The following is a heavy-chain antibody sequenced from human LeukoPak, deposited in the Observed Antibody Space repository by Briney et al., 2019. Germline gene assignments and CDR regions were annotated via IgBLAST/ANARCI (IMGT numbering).Heavy chain of an antibody. Sequence: SETMSLTCTVYGGSINTYYWSWIRQPAGKGLEWIGRIYSTGITTYNPSLKGRVTMSVDTSKNQFSLKLSSVTAADTAVYYCARPQSGLGWFDPWGQGILVTVFS. CDR1: GGSINTYY. CDR2: IYSTGIT. V-gene: IGHV4-4*07. CDR3: ARPQSGLGWFDP. J-gene: IGHJ5*02.